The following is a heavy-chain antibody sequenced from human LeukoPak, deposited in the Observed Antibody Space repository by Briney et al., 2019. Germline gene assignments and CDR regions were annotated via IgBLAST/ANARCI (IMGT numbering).Heavy chain of an antibody. CDR2: ISMDGIQE. D-gene: IGHD5-18*01. J-gene: IGHJ3*01. CDR1: GFRFNNYA. Sequence: GGSLRLSCAASGFRFNNYAMHWVRHPQGTGLEWVAVISMDGIQEYYADSVKVRFSISRDNSKNTLYLQMNSLRSEDTAVYYCAREVYSYALDALDLWGQGTMVTVSS. V-gene: IGHV3-30*04. CDR3: AREVYSYALDALDL.